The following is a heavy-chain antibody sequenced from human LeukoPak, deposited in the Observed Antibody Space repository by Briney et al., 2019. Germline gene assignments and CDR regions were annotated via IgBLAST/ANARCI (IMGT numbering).Heavy chain of an antibody. CDR3: ARDGAYDDASVYRADV. CDR1: GFRFSDYY. J-gene: IGHJ4*02. D-gene: IGHD3-22*01. V-gene: IGHV3-11*01. Sequence: GGSLRLSCKASGFRFSDYYMNWFRQTPGKGLEWLSYISHSGATVQYADSVRGRFTVSRDNHKNTLYLQMSSLRIEDTSVYYCARDGAYDDASVYRADVWGQGTLVTVSS. CDR2: ISHSGATV.